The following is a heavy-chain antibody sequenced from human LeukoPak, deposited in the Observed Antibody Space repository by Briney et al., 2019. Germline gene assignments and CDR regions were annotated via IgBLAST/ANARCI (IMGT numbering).Heavy chain of an antibody. V-gene: IGHV3-74*01. CDR2: IKGDGSST. J-gene: IGHJ4*02. CDR3: ARDGYSFGHDFDY. Sequence: GGSLRLSCAASGFTFSSYWMHWVRHTPGKGLVWVSRIKGDGSSTSCADSVKGRFTISRDNAKNTLYLQMNSLRAEDTAVYYCARDGYSFGHDFDYWGQGTLVTVSS. D-gene: IGHD5-18*01. CDR1: GFTFSSYW.